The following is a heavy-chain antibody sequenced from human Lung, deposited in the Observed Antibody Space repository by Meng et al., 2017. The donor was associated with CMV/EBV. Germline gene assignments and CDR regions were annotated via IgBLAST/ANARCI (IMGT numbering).Heavy chain of an antibody. CDR3: VVWGYNFGVDY. V-gene: IGHV3-30*02. D-gene: IGHD5-18*01. CDR2: IRYDGSKT. CDR1: GCSFCGFG. J-gene: IGHJ4*02. Sequence: VVSGGGCVRRGGLLCPFVATAGCSFCGFGMYWARHARGRRREWVAFIRYDGSKTHYGDPVNGRFTISRDNSKNTLYLQMKTLRNEDTAVYYCVVWGYNFGVDYWGQGTLVTVSS.